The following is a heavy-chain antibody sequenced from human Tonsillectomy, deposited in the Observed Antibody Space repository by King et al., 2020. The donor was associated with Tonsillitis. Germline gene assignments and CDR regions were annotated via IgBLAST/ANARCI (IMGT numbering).Heavy chain of an antibody. V-gene: IGHV3-30-3*01. D-gene: IGHD3-10*01. J-gene: IGHJ4*02. CDR1: GFTFSSYV. CDR2: ISYDGSNK. CDR3: ARARWDGSWSYYMGY. Sequence: VQLVESGGGVVQPGRSLRLSCAASGFTFSSYVMHWVRQAAGKGLEWVAVISYDGSNKYYADSVKGRFTISRDNSKNTLYLQMNSLRAEDTAMYYCARARWDGSWSYYMGYWGQGTLVSVSS.